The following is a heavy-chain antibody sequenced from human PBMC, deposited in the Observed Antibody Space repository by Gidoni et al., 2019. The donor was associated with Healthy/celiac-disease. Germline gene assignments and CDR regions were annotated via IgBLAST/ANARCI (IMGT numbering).Heavy chain of an antibody. V-gene: IGHV3-23*01. J-gene: IGHJ4*02. Sequence: EVQLLESGGGLVQPGGSLRLSCAASGFTFSSYSMSWVRQAPGKGLEWVSAISGSGGSTYYADSVKGRFTIYRDNSKNTLYLQMNSLRAEDTAVYYCAKAGSWIQLWVGTYYFDYWGQGTLVTVSS. D-gene: IGHD5-18*01. CDR3: AKAGSWIQLWVGTYYFDY. CDR1: GFTFSSYS. CDR2: ISGSGGST.